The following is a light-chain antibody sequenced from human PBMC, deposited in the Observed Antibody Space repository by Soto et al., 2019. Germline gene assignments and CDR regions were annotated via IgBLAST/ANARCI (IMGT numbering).Light chain of an antibody. V-gene: IGKV1-5*01. J-gene: IGKJ2*01. CDR2: DAS. CDR3: QHYNSYPFT. CDR1: QSVSNS. Sequence: DIQMTQSPSTLSASVGDRVTITCRASQSVSNSLAWYHQKPGRAPKLLIYDASNLESGVPSRFSGSGSGTEFTLTVDGLQPDDFATYYCQHYNSYPFTFGQWTKLEI.